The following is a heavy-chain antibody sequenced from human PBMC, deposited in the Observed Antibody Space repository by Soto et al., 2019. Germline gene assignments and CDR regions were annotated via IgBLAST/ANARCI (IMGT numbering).Heavy chain of an antibody. CDR3: ARRRGYVSIDY. CDR1: EFPFCSYS. D-gene: IGHD3-16*01. CDR2: ISSSSSYI. V-gene: IGHV3-21*01. J-gene: IGHJ4*02. Sequence: AVRLSCAASEFPFCSYSVNWVRQAPGKGLEWVSSISSSSSYIYYADSVKGRFTISRDNAKNSLYLQMNSLRAEDTAVYYCARRRGYVSIDYWGQGTLVPVSS.